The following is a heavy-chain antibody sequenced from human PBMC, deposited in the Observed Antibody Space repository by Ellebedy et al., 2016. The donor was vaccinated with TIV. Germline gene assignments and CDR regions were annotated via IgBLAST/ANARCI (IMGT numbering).Heavy chain of an antibody. CDR1: GFTFSSYW. Sequence: PGGSLRLSCAASGFTFSSYWMHWVRQGPGKGLVWVSRINSDGSSTSYADPVKGRFTISRDNAKKSLYLQMDSLRAEDTALYYCVKAPTNSGRLDYWGQGTLVTVSS. J-gene: IGHJ4*02. CDR3: VKAPTNSGRLDY. CDR2: INSDGSST. D-gene: IGHD3-10*01. V-gene: IGHV3-74*01.